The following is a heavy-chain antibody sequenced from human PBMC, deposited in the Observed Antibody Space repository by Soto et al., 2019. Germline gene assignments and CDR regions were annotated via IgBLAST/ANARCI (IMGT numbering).Heavy chain of an antibody. J-gene: IGHJ4*02. Sequence: EVQLVESGGGLVQPGGSLRLSCAVPGLTFSTTWMTWVRQAPGKGLEWLASINQDGSATYYVDSVKGRFTISRDNAKNSWYLQQNSMSDEDSATYYCARDRGPNALDYWGQGTLVTVSS. CDR2: INQDGSAT. CDR3: ARDRGPNALDY. CDR1: GLTFSTTW. D-gene: IGHD7-27*01. V-gene: IGHV3-7*03.